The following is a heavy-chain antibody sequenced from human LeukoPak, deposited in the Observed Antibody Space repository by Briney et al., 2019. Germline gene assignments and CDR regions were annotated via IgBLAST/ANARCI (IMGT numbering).Heavy chain of an antibody. Sequence: SGGSLSSSCAAPGSTLSGTWMPWFRKAPGKGLVWVQRFKSDGSISAYADSVKGRFTISRDNAKYTLYLQMDSLRVEDTAVYYCARTQYYATNDGRTFYRHFESWGQGTLVTVSA. D-gene: IGHD2-2*01. V-gene: IGHV3-74*01. CDR3: ARTQYYATNDGRTFYRHFES. J-gene: IGHJ4*02. CDR1: GSTLSGTW. CDR2: FKSDGSIS.